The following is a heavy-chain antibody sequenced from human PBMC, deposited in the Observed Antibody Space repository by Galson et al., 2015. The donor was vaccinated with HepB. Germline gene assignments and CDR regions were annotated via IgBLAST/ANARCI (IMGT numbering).Heavy chain of an antibody. D-gene: IGHD3-10*01. J-gene: IGHJ4*02. Sequence: QSGAEVKKPGESLRISCKGSGYTFTAFWITWVRQIPGKGLEWMGRIDPSDSYTDYSPSFQGHVTITADKSITTAYLQWSSLKASDTAMYYCASRHSYIRSGTWYNDSDYWGQGTLVTVSS. CDR1: GYTFTAFW. CDR3: ASRHSYIRSGTWYNDSDY. V-gene: IGHV5-10-1*01. CDR2: IDPSDSYT.